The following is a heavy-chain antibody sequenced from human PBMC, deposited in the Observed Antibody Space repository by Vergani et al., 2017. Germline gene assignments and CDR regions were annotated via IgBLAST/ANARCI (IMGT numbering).Heavy chain of an antibody. Sequence: EPQLVESGGGLVQPGGSLRLSCAASGFTFSSYSMSWVRQAPGKGLEWVSGISWNSGSIGYADSVKGRFTISRDNAKNSLYLQMNSLRAEDTALYYCAKDHYDFWTGYPNLSPFDLWGRGTLVTVSS. J-gene: IGHJ2*01. CDR3: AKDHYDFWTGYPNLSPFDL. D-gene: IGHD3-3*01. V-gene: IGHV3-9*01. CDR2: ISWNSGSI. CDR1: GFTFSSYS.